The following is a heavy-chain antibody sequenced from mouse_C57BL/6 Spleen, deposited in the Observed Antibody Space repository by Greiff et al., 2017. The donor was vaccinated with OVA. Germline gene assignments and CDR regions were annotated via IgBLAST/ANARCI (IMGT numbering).Heavy chain of an antibody. CDR1: GFTFSDYY. D-gene: IGHD2-4*01. Sequence: EVQVVESGGGLVQPGGSLKLSCAASGFTFSDYYMYWVRQTPEKRLEWVAYISNGGGSTYYPDTVKGRFTISRDNAKNTLYLQMSRLKSEDTAMYYCASYDYDWYFDVWGTGTTVTVSS. CDR2: ISNGGGST. CDR3: ASYDYDWYFDV. J-gene: IGHJ1*03. V-gene: IGHV5-12*01.